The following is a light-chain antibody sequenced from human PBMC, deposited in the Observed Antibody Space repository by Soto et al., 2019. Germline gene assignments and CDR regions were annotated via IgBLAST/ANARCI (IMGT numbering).Light chain of an antibody. CDR2: DAS. V-gene: IGKV1-5*01. CDR3: QQYYSYPEWT. Sequence: DIQMTQSPSTLSASVGDRVTITCRASQSISSWLAWYQQKPGKAPKLLIYDASSLESGVPSRFSGSGSGTDFTLTISCLQSEDFATYYCQQYYSYPEWTFGQGTKV. CDR1: QSISSW. J-gene: IGKJ1*01.